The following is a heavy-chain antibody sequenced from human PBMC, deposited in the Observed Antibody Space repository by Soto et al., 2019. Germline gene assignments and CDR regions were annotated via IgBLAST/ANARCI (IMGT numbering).Heavy chain of an antibody. CDR1: SDSIAGENW. D-gene: IGHD6-19*01. J-gene: IGHJ4*02. CDR2: VFHTGGT. V-gene: IGHV4-4*02. CDR3: ARVFSSGSGWMYYFDF. Sequence: QVRLQESGPGLVKPSETLSLTCTVSSDSIAGENWWSWVRQPPGLGLEWIGEVFHTGGTNYNPSLKRRVTMEVDKSKNQFSLKLISATAADTAVYYCARVFSSGSGWMYYFDFWGQGTLVSVSS.